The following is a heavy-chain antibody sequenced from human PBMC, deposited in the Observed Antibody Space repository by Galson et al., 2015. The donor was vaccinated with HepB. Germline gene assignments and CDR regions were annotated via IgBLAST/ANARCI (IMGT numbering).Heavy chain of an antibody. Sequence: SLRLSCATSGFIFRNYAMTWVRQAPGKGLEWVSSIGGSGDDTYFADSVKGRFSISRDNSRNTFYLQMNGLRAEDTAVYYGVKDGGEWEVIYWGQGVLVTVSS. CDR3: VKDGGEWEVIY. J-gene: IGHJ4*02. D-gene: IGHD1-26*01. CDR2: IGGSGDDT. V-gene: IGHV3-23*01. CDR1: GFIFRNYA.